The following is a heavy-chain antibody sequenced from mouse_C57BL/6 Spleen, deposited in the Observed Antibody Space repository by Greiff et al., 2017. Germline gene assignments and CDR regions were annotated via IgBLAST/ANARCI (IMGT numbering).Heavy chain of an antibody. CDR1: GFTFRDYY. CDR3: ARDQGYDYDWYFDV. V-gene: IGHV5-16*01. CDR2: INYDGSST. Sequence: EVKLVESEGGLVQPGSSMKLSCTASGFTFRDYYMAWVRQVPEKGLEWVANINYDGSSTYYLDSLKSRFIISRDNAKNILYLQMSSLKSEDTATYYCARDQGYDYDWYFDVWGTGTTVTVSS. D-gene: IGHD2-4*01. J-gene: IGHJ1*03.